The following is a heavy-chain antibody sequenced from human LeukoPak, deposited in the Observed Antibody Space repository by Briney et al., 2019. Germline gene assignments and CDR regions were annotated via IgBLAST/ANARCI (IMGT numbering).Heavy chain of an antibody. CDR3: ARSIAARREVDY. CDR1: GGSISSSSYY. D-gene: IGHD6-6*01. V-gene: IGHV4-61*05. CDR2: IYYSGST. J-gene: IGHJ4*02. Sequence: SETLSLTCTVSGGSISSSSYYWSWLRQPPGKGLEWIGYIYYSGSTNYNPSLKSRVTISVDTSKNQFSLKLSSVTAADTAVYYCARSIAARREVDYWGQGTLVTVSS.